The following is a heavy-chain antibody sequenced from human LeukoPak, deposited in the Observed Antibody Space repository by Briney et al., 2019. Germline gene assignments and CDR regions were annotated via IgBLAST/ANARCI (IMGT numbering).Heavy chain of an antibody. D-gene: IGHD6-13*01. CDR1: GGSISSYY. V-gene: IGHV4-59*01. J-gene: IGHJ4*02. CDR2: IYYSGST. CDR3: ARGLAAAADY. Sequence: SETLSLTCTVSGGSISSYYWSWIRQTPGKGLEWIGYIYYSGSTNYNPSLKSRVTISVDTSKNQFSLKLSSVTAADTAVYYCARGLAAAADYWGQGTLVTVSS.